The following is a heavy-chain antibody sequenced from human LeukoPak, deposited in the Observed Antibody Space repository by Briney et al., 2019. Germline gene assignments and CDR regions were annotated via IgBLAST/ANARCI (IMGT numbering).Heavy chain of an antibody. V-gene: IGHV4-34*01. Sequence: SETLSLTCAVHGGSFSGYYWSWIRQPPGKGLEWIGEINHSGSTNYNPSLKSRVTISVDTSKNQFSLKLSSVTAADTAVYYCARGRPKNYYGMDVWGKGTTVTVSS. CDR1: GGSFSGYY. CDR2: INHSGST. J-gene: IGHJ6*04. CDR3: ARGRPKNYYGMDV.